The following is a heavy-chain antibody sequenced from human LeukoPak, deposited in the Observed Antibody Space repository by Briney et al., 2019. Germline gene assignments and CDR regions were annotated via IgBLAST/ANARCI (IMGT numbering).Heavy chain of an antibody. CDR2: INHSGST. D-gene: IGHD3-22*01. Sequence: SETLSLTCAVYGGSFSGYYWSWIRQPPGKGLEWIGEINHSGSTNNNPSLKSRVTISVDTSKNQFSLKLSSVTAADTAVYFCARDLTFHHDIPGYFYWFDPWGQGTLVTVSS. V-gene: IGHV4-34*01. CDR3: ARDLTFHHDIPGYFYWFDP. CDR1: GGSFSGYY. J-gene: IGHJ5*02.